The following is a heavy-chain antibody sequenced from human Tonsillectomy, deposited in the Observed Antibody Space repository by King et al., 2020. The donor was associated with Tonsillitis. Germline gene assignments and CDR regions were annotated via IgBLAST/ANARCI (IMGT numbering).Heavy chain of an antibody. CDR3: ATVRYYGDLKVFDV. J-gene: IGHJ3*01. Sequence: QLQESGPGLVKPSGTLSLTCAVSGDSISSSKWWIWVRQPPGKGLEWIGENYHSGSTTFNPSLKSRITMSVDKSNNHFSLKLCSVTAADPAVYYCATVRYYGDLKVFDVWGQGTMVTVSS. V-gene: IGHV4-4*02. CDR2: NYHSGST. D-gene: IGHD4-17*01. CDR1: GDSISSSKW.